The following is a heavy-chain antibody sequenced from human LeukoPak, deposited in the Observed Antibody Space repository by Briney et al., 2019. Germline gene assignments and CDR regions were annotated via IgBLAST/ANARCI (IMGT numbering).Heavy chain of an antibody. Sequence: PGGSLRLSCAASGFTFSNYAMSWAHQAPGKGLEWVSAISGSGGSTYYADSVKGRFTISRDNSKNTLYLQMNILRAEDTAVYYCTKGTIWLPFDYWGQGTLVTVSS. CDR3: TKGTIWLPFDY. D-gene: IGHD5-18*01. CDR2: ISGSGGST. J-gene: IGHJ4*02. CDR1: GFTFSNYA. V-gene: IGHV3-23*01.